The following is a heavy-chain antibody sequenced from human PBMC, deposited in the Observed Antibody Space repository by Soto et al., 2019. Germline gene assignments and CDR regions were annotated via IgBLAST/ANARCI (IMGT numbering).Heavy chain of an antibody. CDR2: IYHRGST. V-gene: IGHV4-30-2*01. CDR1: GGSVGSGGYS. Sequence: QLQLQESGSGLVKASQTLSLTCAVSGGSVGSGGYSWSWIRQPPGKGLEWIGYIYHRGSTHYNPSLNSRVTMSVDRSKNQFFLKVSSVIAADTAVYYCARSPDYGYYVRREKYFQHWGQGTLVTVSS. J-gene: IGHJ1*01. D-gene: IGHD4-17*01. CDR3: ARSPDYGYYVRREKYFQH.